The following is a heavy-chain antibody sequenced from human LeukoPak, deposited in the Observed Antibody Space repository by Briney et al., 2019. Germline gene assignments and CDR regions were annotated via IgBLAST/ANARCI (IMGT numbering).Heavy chain of an antibody. CDR3: ARRWCSSSVCGLGNWIDP. Sequence: PGGSLRLSCATSGFTFSAYAMNCVRQAPGKGVEWVSQISDSGGSTYYADSVQGRFTISRDNSENMLYLQMNSLRAEDTALYYCARRWCSSSVCGLGNWIDPWGQGTLVTVSS. CDR2: ISDSGGST. V-gene: IGHV3-23*01. J-gene: IGHJ5*02. D-gene: IGHD2-2*01. CDR1: GFTFSAYA.